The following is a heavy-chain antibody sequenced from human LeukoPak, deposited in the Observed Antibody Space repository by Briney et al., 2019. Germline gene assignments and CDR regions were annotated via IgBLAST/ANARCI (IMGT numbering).Heavy chain of an antibody. CDR1: GFTFSTYS. CDR3: ARDQAVAGTSWFDP. J-gene: IGHJ5*02. CDR2: ISSSGSTI. Sequence: GGSLRLSCAASGFTFSTYSMSWIRQAPGKGLEWVSYISSSGSTIYYADSVKGRFTISRDNAKNSLYLQMNSLRAEDTAVYYCARDQAVAGTSWFDPWGQGTLVTVSS. V-gene: IGHV3-11*01. D-gene: IGHD6-19*01.